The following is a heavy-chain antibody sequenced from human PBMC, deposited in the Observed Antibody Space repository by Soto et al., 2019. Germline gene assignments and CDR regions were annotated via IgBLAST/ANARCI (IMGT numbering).Heavy chain of an antibody. CDR1: GFTFGDYA. V-gene: IGHV3-49*04. J-gene: IGHJ6*02. Sequence: SLRLSCTASGFTFGDYAMSWVRQAPGRGLEWVGFIRSKAYGGTTEYAASVKGRFTISRDDSKSIAYLQMNSLKTEDTAVYYCTRYRDFWRGYASYYDQGMEVWGQATTDTV. CDR2: IRSKAYGGTT. D-gene: IGHD3-3*01. CDR3: TRYRDFWRGYASYYDQGMEV.